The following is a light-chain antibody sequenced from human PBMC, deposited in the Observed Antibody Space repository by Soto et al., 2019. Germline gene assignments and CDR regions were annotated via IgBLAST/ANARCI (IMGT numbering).Light chain of an antibody. J-gene: IGKJ1*01. CDR1: QGIRND. CDR3: LQHNSYPRT. Sequence: DIQMTQSPSSLSASVGDRVTITCRASQGIRNDLSWNQQKPGKAPKRLIYAASTLQSGVPSRFSGSGSGTEFTLTISSLQPEDFATYYCLQHNSYPRTFGQGTKVEIK. CDR2: AAS. V-gene: IGKV1-17*01.